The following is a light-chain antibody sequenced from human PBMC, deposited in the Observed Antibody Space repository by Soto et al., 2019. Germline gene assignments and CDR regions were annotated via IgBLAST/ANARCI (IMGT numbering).Light chain of an antibody. CDR2: GVT. CDR3: SSYSTSFFYV. Sequence: QSVLTQPAPVSGSPGQSITISCTGTSSDIGFYNYVSWYQQSPGKAPKLLIYGVTNRPSGISYRFSGSKSGSTASLTIYGLRDEDEADYYCSSYSTSFFYVFGTGTKVTVL. CDR1: SSDIGFYNY. V-gene: IGLV2-14*01. J-gene: IGLJ1*01.